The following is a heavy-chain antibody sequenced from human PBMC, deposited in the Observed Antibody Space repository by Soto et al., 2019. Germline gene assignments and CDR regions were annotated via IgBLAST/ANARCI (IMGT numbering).Heavy chain of an antibody. CDR3: ARGYRYSSSWPGNWFDP. V-gene: IGHV4-31*03. D-gene: IGHD6-13*01. CDR2: IYYSGST. CDR1: GGSISSGGYY. Sequence: SETLSLTCTVSGGSISSGGYYWSWIRQHPGKGLEWNGYIYYSGSTYYNPSLKSRVTISVDTSKNQFSLKLSSVTAADTAVYYCARGYRYSSSWPGNWFDPWGQGTLVTVSS. J-gene: IGHJ5*02.